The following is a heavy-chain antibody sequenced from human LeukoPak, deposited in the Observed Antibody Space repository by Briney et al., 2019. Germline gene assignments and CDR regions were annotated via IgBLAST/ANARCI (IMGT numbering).Heavy chain of an antibody. CDR2: ISYDGSNK. J-gene: IGHJ4*02. CDR3: ARDRSYLALHFDY. CDR1: GFTFSSCA. Sequence: GGSLRLSCAASGFTFSSCAVHWVRQAPGKGLEWVAVISYDGSNKYYADSVKGRFTISRDNSKNTLYLQMNSLRAEDTAVYYCARDRSYLALHFDYWGQGTLVTVSS. V-gene: IGHV3-30*01.